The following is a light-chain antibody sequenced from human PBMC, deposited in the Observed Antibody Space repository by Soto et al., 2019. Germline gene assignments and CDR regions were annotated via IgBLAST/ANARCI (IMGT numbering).Light chain of an antibody. CDR1: SSDVGTYNL. Sequence: QSALTQPASVSGSPGQSITISCTGSSSDVGTYNLVSWYQQHPGKAPKLMIYEVNKRPSGVSNRFSASKSGNTASLTISGLQAEDEAEYYCCSYASTYWVFGGGTQLTVL. CDR2: EVN. V-gene: IGLV2-23*02. CDR3: CSYASTYWV. J-gene: IGLJ3*02.